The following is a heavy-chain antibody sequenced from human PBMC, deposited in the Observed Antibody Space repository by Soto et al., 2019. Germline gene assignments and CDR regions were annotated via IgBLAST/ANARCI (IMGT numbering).Heavy chain of an antibody. CDR3: ADSWLPTSY. CDR2: ISPDGRTT. V-gene: IGHV3-74*01. J-gene: IGHJ4*02. D-gene: IGHD3-10*01. CDR1: GFSFSHYW. Sequence: QSGGSLRLSSAASGFSFSHYWMHWVRQAPGKGLVWVSRISPDGRTTTYADSVKGRLTISRDNAKSTLYLQMNSLTVEDGAVYYCADSWLPTSYWGPGTLVTVSS.